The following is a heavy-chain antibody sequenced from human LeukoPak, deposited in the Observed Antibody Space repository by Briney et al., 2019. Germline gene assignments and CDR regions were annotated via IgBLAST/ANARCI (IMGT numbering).Heavy chain of an antibody. Sequence: GGSLRLSCVASGFTFRTYWMTWVRQAPGKGLEWVAKIRGDGGETSYGDSVKGRFTISRDNADNSIHLQMTSLRADDSAVYFCARDQRCRDSACYSTDFFDSWGQGTLVSVSS. CDR1: GFTFRTYW. J-gene: IGHJ5*01. CDR2: IRGDGGET. CDR3: ARDQRCRDSACYSTDFFDS. V-gene: IGHV3-7*01. D-gene: IGHD2-21*02.